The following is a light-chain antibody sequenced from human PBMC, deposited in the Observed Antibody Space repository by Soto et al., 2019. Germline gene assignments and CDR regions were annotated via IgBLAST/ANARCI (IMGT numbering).Light chain of an antibody. CDR3: ASWDDSLDGVV. J-gene: IGLJ3*02. CDR2: NDH. V-gene: IGLV1-44*01. CDR1: TSNIGTNF. Sequence: QSVLTQPPSASAAPGQRVTISCSGNTSNIGTNFVSWYHQLPGTAPKLLIYNDHQRPSGVPDRVSGSKSGTSASLAISGLQSEDEADYYCASWDDSLDGVVFGGGTKLTVL.